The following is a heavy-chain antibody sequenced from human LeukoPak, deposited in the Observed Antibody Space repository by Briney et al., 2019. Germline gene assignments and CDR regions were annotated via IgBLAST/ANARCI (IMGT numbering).Heavy chain of an antibody. CDR3: AILYFDWLLIQGPHYYMDV. J-gene: IGHJ6*03. D-gene: IGHD3-9*01. Sequence: GASVKVSCKASGGTFSSYAISWVRQAPGQGLEWMGGIIPIFGTANYAQKFQGRVTITADKSTSTAYMELSSLRSEDTAVYYCAILYFDWLLIQGPHYYMDVWGKGTTVTVSS. CDR2: IIPIFGTA. CDR1: GGTFSSYA. V-gene: IGHV1-69*06.